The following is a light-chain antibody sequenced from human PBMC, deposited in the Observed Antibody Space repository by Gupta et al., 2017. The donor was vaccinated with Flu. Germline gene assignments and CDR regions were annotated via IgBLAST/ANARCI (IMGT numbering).Light chain of an antibody. J-gene: IGLJ3*02. CDR1: AGFD. CDR3: QSYDTTLSARV. CDR2: RNY. Sequence: AGFDVHWYQQFPGTAPKLLIFRNYNRPSGVPDRFSGSKSGTSASLAITGLQAEDEADYYCQSYDTTLSARVFGGGTKVTVL. V-gene: IGLV1-40*01.